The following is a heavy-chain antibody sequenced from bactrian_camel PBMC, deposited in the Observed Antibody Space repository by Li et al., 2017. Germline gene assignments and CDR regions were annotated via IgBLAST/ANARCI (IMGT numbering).Heavy chain of an antibody. J-gene: IGHJ6*01. CDR1: QDTYSGNT. CDR3: AARGPYCYTKLSVRDFTY. CDR2: YSGDGGA. V-gene: IGHV3S53*01. D-gene: IGHD2*01. Sequence: HVQLVESGGGSVQAGGSLRLSCAASQDTYSGNTLGWWRQAPGKEREAVAIYYSGDGGANYADSVKGRFAISQDNAKNTLFLQMNSLKPEDTAMYYCAARGPYCYTKLSVRDFTYWGQGTQVTVS.